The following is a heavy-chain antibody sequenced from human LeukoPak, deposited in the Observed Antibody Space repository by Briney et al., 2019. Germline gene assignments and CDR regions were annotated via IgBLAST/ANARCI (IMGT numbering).Heavy chain of an antibody. J-gene: IGHJ6*02. V-gene: IGHV3-23*01. CDR3: AKSGGLSGSGRLAMDV. CDR2: ISGSGGST. Sequence: NPGGSLRLSCAASGFTFSSYAMSWVRLAPGKGLEWVSGISGSGGSTYYADSVKGRFTSSRDNSNNTLYVQMNSLRVEDTAVYYCAKSGGLSGSGRLAMDVWGQGTTVTVSS. D-gene: IGHD3-10*01. CDR1: GFTFSSYA.